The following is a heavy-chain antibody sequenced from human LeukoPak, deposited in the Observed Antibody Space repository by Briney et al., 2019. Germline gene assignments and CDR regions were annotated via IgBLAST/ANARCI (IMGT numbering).Heavy chain of an antibody. CDR2: ISPSGSTI. CDR1: GFTFSSYE. CDR3: ARDLRL. Sequence: QPGGSLRLSCAASGFTFSSYEMSWVRQAPGKGLEWVSYISPSGSTIHYADSVKGRFTISRDNAKNSLYLQMNSLRADDAAVYYCARDLRLWGQGTLVTVSS. J-gene: IGHJ4*02. V-gene: IGHV3-48*03.